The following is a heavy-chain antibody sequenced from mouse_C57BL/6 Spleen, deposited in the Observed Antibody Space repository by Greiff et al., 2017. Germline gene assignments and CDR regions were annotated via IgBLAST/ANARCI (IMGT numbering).Heavy chain of an antibody. J-gene: IGHJ4*01. CDR3: ERGDYSNYERYYAMDY. V-gene: IGHV1-55*01. D-gene: IGHD2-5*01. Sequence: QVQLQQPGAEFVKPGASVKMSCKASGFTFTSYWITWVKQRPGQGLEWIGAINPGSGSTDYTEKFKSKATLTVDTSSSTAYMPLSSLTSEDSAVYYCERGDYSNYERYYAMDYWGQGTSVTVSS. CDR1: GFTFTSYW. CDR2: INPGSGST.